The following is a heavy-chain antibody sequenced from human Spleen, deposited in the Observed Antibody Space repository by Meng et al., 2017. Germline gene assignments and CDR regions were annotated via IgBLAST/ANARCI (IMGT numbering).Heavy chain of an antibody. Sequence: SETLSLTCAVYGGSFSGYYWSWIRQPPGKGLEWIGEINHSGSTNYNPSLKSRVTISVDTSKNQFSLKLSSVTAADTAVYYCARDKTTVTTFVSYYYGLDVWGQGTTVTVSS. CDR1: GGSFSGYY. CDR3: ARDKTTVTTFVSYYYGLDV. D-gene: IGHD4-17*01. J-gene: IGHJ6*02. CDR2: INHSGST. V-gene: IGHV4-34*01.